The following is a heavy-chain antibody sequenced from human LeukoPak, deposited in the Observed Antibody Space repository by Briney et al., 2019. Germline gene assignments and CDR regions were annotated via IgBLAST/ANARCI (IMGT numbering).Heavy chain of an antibody. V-gene: IGHV3-30*02. CDR2: IRYDGSNK. CDR3: ARDRRERWDAAYYMDV. Sequence: PGGSLRLSCAASGFTFSSYGMHWVRQAPGKGLEWVAFIRYDGSNKYYADSVKGRFTISRDNSKNTLYLQMNSLRAEDTAVYYCARDRRERWDAAYYMDVWGKGTTVTVSS. J-gene: IGHJ6*03. CDR1: GFTFSSYG. D-gene: IGHD5-24*01.